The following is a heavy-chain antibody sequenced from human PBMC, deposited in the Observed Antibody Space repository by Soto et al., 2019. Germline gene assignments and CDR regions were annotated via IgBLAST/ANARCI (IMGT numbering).Heavy chain of an antibody. J-gene: IGHJ5*02. Sequence: QVQLQESGPGLVRPSETLSLTCTLSGCSFSPNYLCWLRQPPGKGLEWVGYIYYGGTTSYNPSLKSRVTISLETSKRQFSLRLSSVTAADTAVYYCARLGNYDQSLDPWGPGTLVTVSS. V-gene: IGHV4-59*08. D-gene: IGHD3-22*01. CDR1: GCSFSPNY. CDR3: ARLGNYDQSLDP. CDR2: IYYGGTT.